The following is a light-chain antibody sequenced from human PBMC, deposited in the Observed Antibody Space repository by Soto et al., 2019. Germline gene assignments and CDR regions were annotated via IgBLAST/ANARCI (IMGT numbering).Light chain of an antibody. J-gene: IGKJ5*01. Sequence: IVCTNSPSSLSPSACQRSTVYFRSSQSVSNNYLAWYQQKPGQAPRLLIYGASTRATGFPARFSGSGSGTEFTLTISSLQPEDFATYYCQQHGQWPITFGQGTRLEI. CDR3: QQHGQWPIT. CDR1: QSVSNNY. V-gene: IGKV3-20*01. CDR2: GAS.